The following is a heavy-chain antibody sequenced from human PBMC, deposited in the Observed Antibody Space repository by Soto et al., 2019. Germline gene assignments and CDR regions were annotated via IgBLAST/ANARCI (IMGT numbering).Heavy chain of an antibody. CDR2: IYYSGST. V-gene: IGHV4-61*05. J-gene: IGHJ4*02. Sequence: PSETLSLTCTVSGGSINSSSYYWSWIRQPPGKGLEWIGYIYYSGSTNYNPSLKSRVTISVDTSKNQFSLKLSSVTAADTAVYYCARNYGPGYTFDYWGQGTLVTVSS. CDR3: ARNYGPGYTFDY. D-gene: IGHD3-10*01. CDR1: GGSINSSSYY.